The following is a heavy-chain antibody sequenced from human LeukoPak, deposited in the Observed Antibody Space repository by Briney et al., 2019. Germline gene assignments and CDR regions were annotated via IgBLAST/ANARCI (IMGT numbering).Heavy chain of an antibody. V-gene: IGHV3-21*01. Sequence: KSGGCLRLSCAASGFTFSSYAMNWVRQAPGKGLEWVSSITTSSSYIYYADSVKGRFTISRDDAKNSLYLQMNSLRAEDTAVYYCARDPAAAGTVWFDPWGQGTLVTVSS. D-gene: IGHD6-13*01. J-gene: IGHJ5*02. CDR1: GFTFSSYA. CDR2: ITTSSSYI. CDR3: ARDPAAAGTVWFDP.